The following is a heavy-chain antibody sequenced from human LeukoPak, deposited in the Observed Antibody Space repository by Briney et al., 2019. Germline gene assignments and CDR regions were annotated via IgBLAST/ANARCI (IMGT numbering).Heavy chain of an antibody. CDR2: IIPILGIA. V-gene: IGHV1-69*02. CDR3: AAEPGFHTRWFDP. Sequence: PAASVKVACKASGGTFSSYTISWVRQAPGQGLEWMGRIIPILGIANYAQKFQGRVTITADKSTSTAYMELSSLRSEDTAVYYCAAEPGFHTRWFDPWGQGTLVTVSS. D-gene: IGHD1-14*01. CDR1: GGTFSSYT. J-gene: IGHJ5*02.